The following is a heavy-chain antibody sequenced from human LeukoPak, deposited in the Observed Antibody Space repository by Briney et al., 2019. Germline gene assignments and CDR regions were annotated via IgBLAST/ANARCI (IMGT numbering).Heavy chain of an antibody. Sequence: PGGSLRLSCAASGFTFSSYEMNWVRQAPGKGLEWVSYISSSGSTIYYADSVKGRFTISRDNAKNSLYLQMNSLRAEDTAVYYCARLDYDYVWGSYRYTFFDYWGQGTLVTVSS. CDR2: ISSSGSTI. CDR1: GFTFSSYE. D-gene: IGHD3-16*02. CDR3: ARLDYDYVWGSYRYTFFDY. J-gene: IGHJ4*02. V-gene: IGHV3-48*03.